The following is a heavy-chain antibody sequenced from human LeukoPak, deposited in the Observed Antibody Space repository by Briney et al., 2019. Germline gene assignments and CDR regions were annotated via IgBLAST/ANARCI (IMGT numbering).Heavy chain of an antibody. Sequence: GGSLRLSCAASGFSFSGYAMHWVRQAPGRGLEWVAVISYDGGDADYAESLRGRFTISRDNSQNTLFLHINSLRPEDTAVFYCARDRIPAAATDWFDTWGQGSLVTVSS. CDR1: GFSFSGYA. J-gene: IGHJ5*02. D-gene: IGHD6-13*01. V-gene: IGHV3-30*04. CDR2: ISYDGGDA. CDR3: ARDRIPAAATDWFDT.